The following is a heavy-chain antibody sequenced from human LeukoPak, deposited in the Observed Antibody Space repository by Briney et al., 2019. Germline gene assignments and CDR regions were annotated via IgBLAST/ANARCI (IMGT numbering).Heavy chain of an antibody. Sequence: PGGSLRLSCAASGFTFKNYAMYWVRQAPGKGLEWVSAIIESGESTYYTDSVKGRFTTSRDNSKNTLYLQMNSLRAEDTAFYYCAKGSAQYYFDSWGQGTLVTVSS. CDR3: AKGSAQYYFDS. J-gene: IGHJ4*02. CDR1: GFTFKNYA. CDR2: IIESGEST. V-gene: IGHV3-23*01. D-gene: IGHD3-10*01.